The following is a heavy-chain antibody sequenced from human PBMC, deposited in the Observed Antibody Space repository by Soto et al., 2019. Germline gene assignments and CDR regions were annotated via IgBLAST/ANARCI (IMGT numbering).Heavy chain of an antibody. CDR3: AVAVAGPTAIGY. Sequence: EVQLVESGGGLVQPGGSLRLSCAVSGFTFSSYWMHWVRQAPGKGLVWVSRINSDGSSTSYAASVKGRFTISRDNAKNTLYLHMNSLRAEYTAVYYCAVAVAGPTAIGYWGQGTLVTVSS. V-gene: IGHV3-74*01. J-gene: IGHJ4*02. CDR2: INSDGSST. D-gene: IGHD6-19*01. CDR1: GFTFSSYW.